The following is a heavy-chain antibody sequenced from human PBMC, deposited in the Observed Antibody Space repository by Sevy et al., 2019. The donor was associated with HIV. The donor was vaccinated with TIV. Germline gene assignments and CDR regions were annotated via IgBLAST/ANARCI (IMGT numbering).Heavy chain of an antibody. V-gene: IGHV4-38-2*02. CDR3: ARWTADFWGAVGAFDI. CDR2: IYHSGST. D-gene: IGHD3-3*01. J-gene: IGHJ3*02. CDR1: GYSISSGYY. Sequence: SETLSLTCTVSGYSISSGYYWGWIRQPPGKGLEWIGSIYHSGSTYYNPSLKSRVTISVDKSKNQFSLKLSSVTAADTAVYYCARWTADFWGAVGAFDIWGQGTMVTVSS.